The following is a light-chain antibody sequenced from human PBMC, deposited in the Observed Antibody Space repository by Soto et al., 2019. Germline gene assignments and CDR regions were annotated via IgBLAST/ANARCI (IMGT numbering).Light chain of an antibody. CDR2: GAF. Sequence: EIVLTQSPGTLSLSPGERATLSCRASQSVSSSTSLAWYQQKTGQAPRLLIYGAFSRAVGVPDRFSGSGSGTEFTLTINRLEPEDFAVYYCQQYGDSPLTFGGGTKVE. V-gene: IGKV3-20*01. CDR3: QQYGDSPLT. J-gene: IGKJ4*01. CDR1: QSVSSSTS.